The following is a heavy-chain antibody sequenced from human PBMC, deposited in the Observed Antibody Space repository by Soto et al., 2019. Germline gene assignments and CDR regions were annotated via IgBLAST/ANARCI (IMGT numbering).Heavy chain of an antibody. CDR2: ISSSSSYM. J-gene: IGHJ1*01. CDR3: VRAPQYSTSQYFQH. Sequence: GGSLRLSCAASGLPLNSYSMNWVRQAPGKGLEWVSSISSSSSYMYYTDSVKGRFTISRDNFKSTLYLQMNSLRAEDTAVFYCVRAPQYSTSQYFQHWGQGTLVTVSS. CDR1: GLPLNSYS. D-gene: IGHD6-13*01. V-gene: IGHV3-21*01.